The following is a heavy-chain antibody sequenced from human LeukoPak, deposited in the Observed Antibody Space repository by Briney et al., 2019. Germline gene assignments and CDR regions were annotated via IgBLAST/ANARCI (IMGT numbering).Heavy chain of an antibody. CDR2: ITGSGAVT. V-gene: IGHV3-23*01. Sequence: GGFLRLSCAASGFPFSSSFMTWVRQAPGKGLEWVSVITGSGAVTYYAGSVKGRFTISRDNSKNTLYLQMNSLRAEDTALYYCAKNAGHCTNSACYDNWSQGTLVTVSS. CDR1: GFPFSSSF. D-gene: IGHD2-8*01. J-gene: IGHJ4*02. CDR3: AKNAGHCTNSACYDN.